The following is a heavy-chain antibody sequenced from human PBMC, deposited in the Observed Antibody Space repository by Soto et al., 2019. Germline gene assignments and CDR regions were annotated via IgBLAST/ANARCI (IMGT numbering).Heavy chain of an antibody. D-gene: IGHD6-19*01. CDR2: INPNSGGT. J-gene: IGHJ5*02. CDR1: GYTFTGYN. Sequence: ASVKVSCNSSGYTFTGYNMHWVRQAPGQGLEWMGWINPNSGGTNYAQKFQGWVTMTRDTSISTAYMELSRLRSDDTAVYYCARGGIAVAGNVSCFDPWGQGTLVTAPQ. CDR3: ARGGIAVAGNVSCFDP. V-gene: IGHV1-2*04.